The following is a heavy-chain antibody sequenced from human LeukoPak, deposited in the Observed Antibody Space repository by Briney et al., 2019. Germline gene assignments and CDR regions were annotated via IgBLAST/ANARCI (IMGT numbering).Heavy chain of an antibody. CDR2: ISGSGAST. CDR3: ARDLSFDY. J-gene: IGHJ4*02. Sequence: GGSLRLSCLTSGFTLSTNAMSWVRQAPGKGLEWISGISGSGASTYYADSVKGRFTISRDDSRNTLYLQMNSLRAEDTAVYYCARDLSFDYWGQGTLVTVSS. D-gene: IGHD3-16*02. CDR1: GFTLSTNA. V-gene: IGHV3-23*01.